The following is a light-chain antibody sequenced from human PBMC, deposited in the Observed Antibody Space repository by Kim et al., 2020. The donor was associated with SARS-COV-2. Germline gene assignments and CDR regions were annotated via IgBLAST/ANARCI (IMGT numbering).Light chain of an antibody. V-gene: IGLV2-8*01. CDR1: SSDIGDNKY. CDR3: SSYAGSSNWV. J-gene: IGLJ3*02. CDR2: EVS. Sequence: QSVVTQPPSAPGSPGQSVTISCTGTSSDIGDNKYVSWYQQHPGKAPKLMIYEVSKWPSGVPDRFSGSKSGNTASLTVSGLQAEDEADYYCSSYAGSSNWVFGGGTQLTVL.